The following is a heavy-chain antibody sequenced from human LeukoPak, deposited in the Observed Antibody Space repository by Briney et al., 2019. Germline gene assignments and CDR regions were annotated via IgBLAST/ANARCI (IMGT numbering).Heavy chain of an antibody. J-gene: IGHJ3*02. CDR2: INPSGGST. CDR1: GYTFTSYY. D-gene: IGHD2-15*01. Sequence: VASVKVSCKASGYTFTSYYMHWVRQAPGQGLEWMGIINPSGGSTSYAQKFQGRVTMTRDMSTSTVYMELSSLRSEDTAVYYCARDQPNCSGGSCYPSDAFDNWGQGTMVTVSS. V-gene: IGHV1-46*01. CDR3: ARDQPNCSGGSCYPSDAFDN.